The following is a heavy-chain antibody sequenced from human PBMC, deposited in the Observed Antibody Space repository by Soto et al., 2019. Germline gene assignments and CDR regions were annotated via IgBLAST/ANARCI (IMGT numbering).Heavy chain of an antibody. CDR3: ARLAEDYYYYYMDV. CDR1: GYTFTSYA. J-gene: IGHJ6*03. CDR2: INAGNGNT. D-gene: IGHD3-3*02. Sequence: VSVEVCCEASGYTFTSYAMHWVRQAPGQRLEWMGWINAGNGNTKYSQKFQGRVTITRDTSASTAYMELSSLRSEDTAVYYRARLAEDYYYYYMDVWGKGTTVTVS. V-gene: IGHV1-3*01.